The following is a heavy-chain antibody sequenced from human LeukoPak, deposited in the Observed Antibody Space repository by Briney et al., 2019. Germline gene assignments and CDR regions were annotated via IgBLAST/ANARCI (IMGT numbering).Heavy chain of an antibody. J-gene: IGHJ5*02. Sequence: GGSLRLSCEASGFTFSSYWMTWIRQAPGKGLEWVANIKQDESEKYYVDSVKGRFTISRDNAKNSLYLQMNSLRAEDTAVYYCARFVVLPAAPGGWFDPWGQGTLVTVSS. V-gene: IGHV3-7*01. CDR3: ARFVVLPAAPGGWFDP. D-gene: IGHD2-2*01. CDR2: IKQDESEK. CDR1: GFTFSSYW.